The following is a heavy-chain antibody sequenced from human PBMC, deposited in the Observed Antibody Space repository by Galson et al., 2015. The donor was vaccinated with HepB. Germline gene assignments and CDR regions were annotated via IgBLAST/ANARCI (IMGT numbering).Heavy chain of an antibody. J-gene: IGHJ5*02. Sequence: SCKASGYSFGTYGVIWVRQAPGQGLEWMGHISPYYGTTNYAHKFRGRVSMTTDTATATAYMEMTSLKSDDTAVYYCARAGIIVAGRYNWFDPWGQGTLVTVSP. CDR1: GYSFGTYG. CDR2: ISPYYGTT. V-gene: IGHV1-18*01. CDR3: ARAGIIVAGRYNWFDP. D-gene: IGHD6-19*01.